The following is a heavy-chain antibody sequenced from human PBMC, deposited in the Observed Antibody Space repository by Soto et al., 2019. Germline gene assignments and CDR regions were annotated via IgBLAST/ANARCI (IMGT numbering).Heavy chain of an antibody. J-gene: IGHJ5*02. CDR3: TRRYNWNDNSLDP. V-gene: IGHV4-39*01. CDR1: GASISGHSYY. D-gene: IGHD1-20*01. CDR2: SYYSGTT. Sequence: SETLSLTCTVSGASISGHSYYWTWIRQPPGKGLEWIGSSYYSGTTYFNPSLKSRATISVDTSKNQFSLRLTSVTAADTAIYYCTRRYNWNDNSLDPWGPGALVTVSS.